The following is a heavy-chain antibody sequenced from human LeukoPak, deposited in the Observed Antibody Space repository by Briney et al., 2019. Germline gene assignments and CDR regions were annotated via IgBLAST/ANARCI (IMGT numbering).Heavy chain of an antibody. CDR1: EFTFSLFA. D-gene: IGHD5-24*01. V-gene: IGHV3-30*01. CDR3: TRDAYNFNDFDY. J-gene: IGHJ4*02. CDR2: VSSHGNDG. Sequence: GRSLRLSCAVSEFTFSLFAAHWVRQVPGELLEWVAVVSSHGNDGYYADSVKGRFTISRDNSKNTLYLQIDSLRAEDTAIYYCTRDAYNFNDFDYWGQGTLVTVSS.